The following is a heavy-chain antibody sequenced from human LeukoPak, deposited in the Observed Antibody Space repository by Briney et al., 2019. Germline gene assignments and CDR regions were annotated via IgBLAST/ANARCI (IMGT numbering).Heavy chain of an antibody. V-gene: IGHV1-2*02. D-gene: IGHD2-2*01. J-gene: IGHJ5*02. CDR1: GYSFTSYG. CDR3: ARDSLGYCSSTSCYAYWFDP. CDR2: INPNSGGT. Sequence: GASVKVSCKASGYSFTSYGISWVRQAPGQGLEWMGWINPNSGGTNYAQKFQGRVTMTRDTSISTAYMELSRLRSDDTAVYYCARDSLGYCSSTSCYAYWFDPWGQGTLVTVSS.